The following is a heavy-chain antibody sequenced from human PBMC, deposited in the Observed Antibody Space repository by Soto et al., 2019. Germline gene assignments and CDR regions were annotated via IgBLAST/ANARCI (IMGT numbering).Heavy chain of an antibody. Sequence: GASVKVSCKASGGTFSSYAISWVRQAPGQGLEWMGGIIPIFGTANYAQKFQGRVTITADKSTSTAYMELSSLRSEDTAVYYCARGFSVERLPYYYYGMDVWGQGTTVTVSS. CDR2: IIPIFGTA. CDR1: GGTFSSYA. D-gene: IGHD1-1*01. V-gene: IGHV1-69*06. J-gene: IGHJ6*02. CDR3: ARGFSVERLPYYYYGMDV.